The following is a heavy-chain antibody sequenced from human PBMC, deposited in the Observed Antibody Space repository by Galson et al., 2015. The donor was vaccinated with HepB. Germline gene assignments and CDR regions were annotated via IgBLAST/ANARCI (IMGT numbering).Heavy chain of an antibody. CDR1: GGSISSSVHY. CDR3: AREATINKKAFDI. V-gene: IGHV4-39*07. J-gene: IGHJ3*02. Sequence: LSLTCTVSGGSISSSVHYWGWIRQPPGKGLEWIGSIYYTGNTYYSPSLKSRVTISVDTSNNQFSLKLSSVTAADTAVYYCAREATINKKAFDIWGQGTTVTVSS. D-gene: IGHD5-24*01. CDR2: IYYTGNT.